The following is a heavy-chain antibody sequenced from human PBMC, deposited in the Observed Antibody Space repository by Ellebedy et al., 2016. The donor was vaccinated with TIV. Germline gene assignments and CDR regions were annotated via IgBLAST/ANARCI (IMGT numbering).Heavy chain of an antibody. CDR2: ISAYDGTT. CDR1: GYTFTNYG. Sequence: ASVKVSCKASGYTFTNYGVTWVRQGPGQGLEWVGWISAYDGTTNYAQKLQGRVTMTRDTSTSTVYMELSSLRSEDTAVYYCASLGIPDAFDIWGQGTMVTVSS. V-gene: IGHV1-18*04. CDR3: ASLGIPDAFDI. J-gene: IGHJ3*02. D-gene: IGHD7-27*01.